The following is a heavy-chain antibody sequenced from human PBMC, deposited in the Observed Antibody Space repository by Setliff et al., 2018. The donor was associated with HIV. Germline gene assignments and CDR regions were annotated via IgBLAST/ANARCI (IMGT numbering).Heavy chain of an antibody. CDR2: ISSSDSTM. V-gene: IGHV3-48*03. CDR3: ARAWSGIVGATDAFDI. J-gene: IGHJ3*02. D-gene: IGHD1-26*01. CDR1: GFTFSSYE. Sequence: PGGSLRLSCAASGFTFSSYEMNWVRQAPGKGLEWVSYISSSDSTMYYADSVKGRFIISRDDAKNSLYLQMNSLRAEDTAVYYCARAWSGIVGATDAFDIWGQGTVVTVSS.